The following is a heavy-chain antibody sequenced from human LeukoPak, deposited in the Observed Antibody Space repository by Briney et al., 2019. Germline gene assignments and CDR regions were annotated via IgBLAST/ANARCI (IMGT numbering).Heavy chain of an antibody. CDR1: GFTFSRSW. V-gene: IGHV3-74*01. Sequence: GGCLRLSCAASGFTFSRSWMHWVRQGPGKGVVWVSRIYSDGSSTRYADFVKGRFTISRDNAKNTLYLQMNSLRSEDTALYYCVRDNYYGMDVWGQGTTVTVSS. J-gene: IGHJ6*02. CDR3: VRDNYYGMDV. CDR2: IYSDGSST.